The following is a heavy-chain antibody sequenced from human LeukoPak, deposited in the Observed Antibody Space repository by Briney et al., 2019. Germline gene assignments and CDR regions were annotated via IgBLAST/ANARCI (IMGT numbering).Heavy chain of an antibody. CDR3: ARENDYGDFSLGY. Sequence: GGSLRLSCSASGFTFSSYAMHWVRQAPGKGLEYVSAISSNGGSTYYADSVKGRFAISRDNSKNTLYLQMSSLRAEDTAVYYCARENDYGDFSLGYWGQGTLVTVSS. J-gene: IGHJ4*02. V-gene: IGHV3-64D*06. CDR2: ISSNGGST. CDR1: GFTFSSYA. D-gene: IGHD4-17*01.